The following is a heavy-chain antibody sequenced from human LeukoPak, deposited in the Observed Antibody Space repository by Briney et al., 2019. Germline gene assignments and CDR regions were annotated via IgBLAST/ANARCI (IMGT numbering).Heavy chain of an antibody. D-gene: IGHD3-22*01. V-gene: IGHV4-59*01. CDR2: IYYSGST. CDR1: GGSISSYY. Sequence: SETLSLTCTVSGGSISSYYWSWIRQPPGKGLEWIGYIYYSGSTNYNPSLKSRVTISVDTSKNQFSLKLSSVTAADTAVYYCARDRRYYDSSGYYGGYYFDYWGQGTLVTVSS. CDR3: ARDRRYYDSSGYYGGYYFDY. J-gene: IGHJ4*02.